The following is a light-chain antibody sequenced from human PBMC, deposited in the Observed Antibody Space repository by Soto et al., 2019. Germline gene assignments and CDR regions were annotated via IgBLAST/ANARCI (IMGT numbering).Light chain of an antibody. Sequence: QSALTQPPSASGSPGQSVTMSCTGTSSDVGGYNYVSWYQQHPGKAPKLMIYEVSKWPSGVPDRFSGSKSGNTASLTVSGLQAEDEADYYCSSYAGSKTLFGGGTKLTVL. V-gene: IGLV2-8*01. CDR1: SSDVGGYNY. J-gene: IGLJ2*01. CDR3: SSYAGSKTL. CDR2: EVS.